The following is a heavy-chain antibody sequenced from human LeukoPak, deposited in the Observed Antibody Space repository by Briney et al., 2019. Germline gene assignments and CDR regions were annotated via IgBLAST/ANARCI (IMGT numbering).Heavy chain of an antibody. V-gene: IGHV3-23*01. CDR1: GFTFSSYA. Sequence: GVLRLSCAASGFTFSSYAMSWVRQAPGKGLEWVSAISGSGGSTYYADSVKGRFTISRDNSKNTLYLQMNSLRAEDTAVYYCAKGSSGWYHNWFDPWGQGTLVTVSS. J-gene: IGHJ5*02. CDR2: ISGSGGST. CDR3: AKGSSGWYHNWFDP. D-gene: IGHD6-19*01.